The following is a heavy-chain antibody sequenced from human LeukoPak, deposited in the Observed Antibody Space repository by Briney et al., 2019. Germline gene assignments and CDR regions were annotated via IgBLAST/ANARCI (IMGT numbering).Heavy chain of an antibody. J-gene: IGHJ4*02. Sequence: SQTLSLTCTVSGGSLSSGDYYRSWLRQPPGKGLEWIGYIYYSGSTYYNPSLKSRVTISVDTSKNQFSLKLSSVTAADTAVYYCAREDYVWGSYRSRGGFDYWGQGTLVTVSS. D-gene: IGHD3-16*02. CDR1: GGSLSSGDYY. V-gene: IGHV4-30-4*01. CDR2: IYYSGST. CDR3: AREDYVWGSYRSRGGFDY.